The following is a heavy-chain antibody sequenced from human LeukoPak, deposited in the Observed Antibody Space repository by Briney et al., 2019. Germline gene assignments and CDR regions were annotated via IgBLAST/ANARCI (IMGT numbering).Heavy chain of an antibody. V-gene: IGHV1-8*03. CDR1: GYSFTSYD. CDR2: MNPNSGNT. J-gene: IGHJ4*02. Sequence: GESLKISCKGSGYSFTSYDINWVRQATGQGLEWMGWMNPNSGNTGYAQKFQGRVTITRNTSISTAYMELSSLRSEDTAVYYCARVGGATLAVDYWGQGTLVTVSS. D-gene: IGHD1-26*01. CDR3: ARVGGATLAVDY.